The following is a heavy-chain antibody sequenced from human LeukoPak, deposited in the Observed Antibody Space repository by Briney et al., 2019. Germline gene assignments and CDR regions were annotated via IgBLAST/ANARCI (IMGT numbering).Heavy chain of an antibody. J-gene: IGHJ6*03. Sequence: GASVKVSCKASGYTFTSYGISWVRQAPGQGLEWMGWISAYNGNTNYAQKLQGRVTMTTDTSTSTAYMELRSLRSDDTAVYYCARGLAAAGTHYYYYMDVWGEGTTVTISS. CDR3: ARGLAAAGTHYYYYMDV. V-gene: IGHV1-18*01. CDR2: ISAYNGNT. D-gene: IGHD6-13*01. CDR1: GYTFTSYG.